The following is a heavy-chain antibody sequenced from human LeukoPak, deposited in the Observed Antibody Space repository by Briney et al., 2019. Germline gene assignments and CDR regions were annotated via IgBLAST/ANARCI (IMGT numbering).Heavy chain of an antibody. V-gene: IGHV1-2*02. J-gene: IGHJ4*02. Sequence: ASVKVSCKASGYTFTGYYMHWVRQAPGQGLEWMGWINPNSGGTNYAQKFQGRVTMTRDTSISTAYMELSRLRSDDTAVYYCATGGLRYFDWFTGFDYWGQGTLVTVSS. CDR1: GYTFTGYY. D-gene: IGHD3-9*01. CDR3: ATGGLRYFDWFTGFDY. CDR2: INPNSGGT.